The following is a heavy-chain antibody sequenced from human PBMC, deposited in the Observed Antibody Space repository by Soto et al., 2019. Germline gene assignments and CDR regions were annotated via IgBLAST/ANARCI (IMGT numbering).Heavy chain of an antibody. CDR1: EFTFSSYA. D-gene: IGHD2-15*01. Sequence: QVQLVESGGGVVQPGRSLRLSCAASEFTFSSYAMHWVRQAPGKGLEWVAVISYDGSNKYYADSVKGRFTIARDNSKNTLYLQMNSLRAEDTAVYYCARSIFRWCGWYYFDYWGQGTLVTVSS. CDR2: ISYDGSNK. V-gene: IGHV3-30-3*01. CDR3: ARSIFRWCGWYYFDY. J-gene: IGHJ4*02.